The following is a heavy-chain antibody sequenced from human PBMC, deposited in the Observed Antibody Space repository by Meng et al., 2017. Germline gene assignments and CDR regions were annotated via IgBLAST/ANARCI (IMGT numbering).Heavy chain of an antibody. V-gene: IGHV3-23*01. J-gene: IGHJ6*02. CDR2: ISGSGGST. CDR3: AKDHKNPTFWSGYYNPYYYYYGMDV. Sequence: GESLKISCAASGFTFSSYAMSWVRQAPGKGLEWVSAISGSGGSTYYADSVKGRFTISRDNSKNTLYLQMNSLRAEDTAVYYCAKDHKNPTFWSGYYNPYYYYYGMDVWGQGTTVTVSS. CDR1: GFTFSSYA. D-gene: IGHD3-3*01.